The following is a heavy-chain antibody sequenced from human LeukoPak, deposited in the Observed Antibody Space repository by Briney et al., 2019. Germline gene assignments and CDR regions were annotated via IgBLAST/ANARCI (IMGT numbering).Heavy chain of an antibody. Sequence: SQTLSLTCTVSGGSISSGGYYSSWIRQHPGKGLEWIGCIYYSGTTYYHPSLTSRVAISVDTSKNQFSLKLSSVTAADTAVYYCARSGTVTTWNYWGQGTLVTVSS. V-gene: IGHV4-31*03. J-gene: IGHJ4*02. CDR3: ARSGTVTTWNY. CDR2: IYYSGTT. D-gene: IGHD4-17*01. CDR1: GGSISSGGYY.